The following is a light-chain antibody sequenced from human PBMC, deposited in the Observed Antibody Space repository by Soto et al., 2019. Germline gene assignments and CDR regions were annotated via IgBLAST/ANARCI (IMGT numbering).Light chain of an antibody. V-gene: IGKV3-11*01. CDR3: QQRSNWQGAT. CDR1: QSVSSY. CDR2: DAS. Sequence: ESVLTQSPATLSLSPGERATLSCRASQSVSSYLAWYQQKPGQAPRILIYDASNRATGIPARFSGSGSGTDFTLTISSLEPEDFAVYYCQQRSNWQGATFGGGTKVDIK. J-gene: IGKJ4*01.